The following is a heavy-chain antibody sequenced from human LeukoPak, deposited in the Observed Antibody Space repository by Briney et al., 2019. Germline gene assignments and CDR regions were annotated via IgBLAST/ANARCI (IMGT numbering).Heavy chain of an antibody. CDR1: GGSITQTNY. CDR2: VNLQGST. J-gene: IGHJ4*02. CDR3: ARQTRYYDILTGYETDYYFDY. D-gene: IGHD3-9*01. V-gene: IGHV4-4*02. Sequence: PSETLSLTCDVSGGSITQTNYWTWVRQPPGKGLEWIGEVNLQGSTNYNPSLKSRVTMSVDTSKNQFSLKLSSVTTADTAVYYCARQTRYYDILTGYETDYYFDYWGQGTLVTVSS.